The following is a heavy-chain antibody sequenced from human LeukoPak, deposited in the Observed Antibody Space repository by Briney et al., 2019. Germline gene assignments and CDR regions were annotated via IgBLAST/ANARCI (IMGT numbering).Heavy chain of an antibody. CDR3: ARVDTAMVVDY. CDR1: GYTLTSYG. Sequence: ASVKVSCKASGYTLTSYGISWVRQAPGQGVEWMGWISAYNGNTKYAQKLQGRVTMTTDTSTSTAYMELRSLRSDDTAVYYCARVDTAMVVDYWGQGTLVSVCS. CDR2: ISAYNGNT. J-gene: IGHJ4*02. V-gene: IGHV1-18*01. D-gene: IGHD5-18*01.